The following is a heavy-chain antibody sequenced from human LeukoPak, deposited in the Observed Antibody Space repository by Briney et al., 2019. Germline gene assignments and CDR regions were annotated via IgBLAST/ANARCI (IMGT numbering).Heavy chain of an antibody. Sequence: KPSETLSLTCTVSGVSISGYYWNWIRQPPGKGLEWIGYIYYSGSTNYNPSLKSRVTMSLDTSKNQFSLKLSSVTAADTAVYHCARDSGSNFDYWGQGTLVTVSS. CDR2: IYYSGST. D-gene: IGHD2-15*01. CDR1: GVSISGYY. J-gene: IGHJ4*02. V-gene: IGHV4-59*01. CDR3: ARDSGSNFDY.